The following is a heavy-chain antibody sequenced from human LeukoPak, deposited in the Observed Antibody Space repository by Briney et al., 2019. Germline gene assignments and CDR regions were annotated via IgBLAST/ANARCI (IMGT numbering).Heavy chain of an antibody. D-gene: IGHD6-13*01. V-gene: IGHV3-49*03. J-gene: IGHJ4*02. CDR1: GFTFGDYA. Sequence: GGSLRLSCTTSGFTFGDYAVSWFRQAPGKGLEWVGFIRSKAYGGTTEYAASVKGRFTISRDDSKSIAYLQMNSLKTEDTAVYYCTRVRVGSSFHFDYWGQGTLVTVSS. CDR2: IRSKAYGGTT. CDR3: TRVRVGSSFHFDY.